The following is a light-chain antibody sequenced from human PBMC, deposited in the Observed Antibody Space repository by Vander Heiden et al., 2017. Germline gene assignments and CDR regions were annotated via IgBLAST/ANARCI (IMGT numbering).Light chain of an antibody. Sequence: QSVLTQPPSVSGAPGQRVTISCTGSSSNIGAGHDVHWYQQLPGTAPKLLIYGNSSRPSGVPDRFSGSKSGTSASLAITGLQAEDEADYYCQSYDSSLSGVVFGGGTKLTVL. CDR2: GNS. J-gene: IGLJ2*01. V-gene: IGLV1-40*01. CDR1: SSNIGAGHD. CDR3: QSYDSSLSGVV.